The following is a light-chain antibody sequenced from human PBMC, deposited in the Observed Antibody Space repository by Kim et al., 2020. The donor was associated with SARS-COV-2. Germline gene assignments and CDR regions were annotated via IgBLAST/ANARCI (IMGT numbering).Light chain of an antibody. CDR1: QSISSW. J-gene: IGKJ1*01. V-gene: IGKV1-5*03. CDR3: QQYNTYSGT. CDR2: KAS. Sequence: DIQMTQSPSTRSASVGDRVTITCRASQSISSWLAWYQQKPGKAPKVLIYKASSLESWVPSRFSGSGSGTEFTLTISSLQPDDFATYYCQQYNTYSGTFGHGPKVDIK.